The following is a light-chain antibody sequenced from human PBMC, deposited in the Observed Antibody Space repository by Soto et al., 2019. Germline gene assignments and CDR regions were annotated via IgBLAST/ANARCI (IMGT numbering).Light chain of an antibody. CDR1: QSVISTY. Sequence: EIVLTQSPGTLSLSPGESATLSCRASQSVISTYLAWYQQKPGQAPRLLIYGASSRATGIPDRFSGSGSGTDFTLTISRLEPEDFAVYYCQQYRDSLGTFGQGTKVDIK. CDR3: QQYRDSLGT. V-gene: IGKV3-20*01. CDR2: GAS. J-gene: IGKJ1*01.